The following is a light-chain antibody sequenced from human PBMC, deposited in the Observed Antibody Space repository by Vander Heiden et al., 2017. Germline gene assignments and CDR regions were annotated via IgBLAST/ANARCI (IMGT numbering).Light chain of an antibody. CDR2: EVT. CDR1: SSDIGTYTY. Sequence: SAPTQPPPAAGAPGPSVTVSCTGTSSDIGTYTYVSWYQQHPGKAPKLMIYEVTKRPSGVPDRFSGSKSGNTASLTVSGLQAEDEADYYCSSFAGSNIFVFGTGTKVTVL. V-gene: IGLV2-8*01. J-gene: IGLJ1*01. CDR3: SSFAGSNIFV.